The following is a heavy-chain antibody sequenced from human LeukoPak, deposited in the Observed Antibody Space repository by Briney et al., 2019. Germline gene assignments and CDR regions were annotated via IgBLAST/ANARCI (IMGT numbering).Heavy chain of an antibody. D-gene: IGHD3-22*01. CDR2: INSDGSWT. CDR3: AKDLNSTYNYDSSGYEDAFDI. V-gene: IGHV3-74*01. CDR1: GNYW. Sequence: PGGSLRLSCAASGNYWMHWVRQAPGKGLVWVSHINSDGSWTGYADSVKGRFTISKDNAKNTVYLQMNSLRAEDTAVYYCAKDLNSTYNYDSSGYEDAFDIWGQGTMVTVSS. J-gene: IGHJ3*02.